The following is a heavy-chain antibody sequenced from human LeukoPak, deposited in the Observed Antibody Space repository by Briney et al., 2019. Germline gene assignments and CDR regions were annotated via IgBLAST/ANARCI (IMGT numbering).Heavy chain of an antibody. D-gene: IGHD3-10*01. CDR3: ARSWGFGESPSRYYYYGMDV. CDR1: GGSISSYY. Sequence: PSETLSLTCTVSGGSISSYYWSWIRQPPGKGLEWIGYIYYSGSTNYNPSLKSRVTISVDTSKNQFSLKLSSVTAADTAVYYCARSWGFGESPSRYYYYGMDVWGQGTTVTVSS. CDR2: IYYSGST. V-gene: IGHV4-59*08. J-gene: IGHJ6*02.